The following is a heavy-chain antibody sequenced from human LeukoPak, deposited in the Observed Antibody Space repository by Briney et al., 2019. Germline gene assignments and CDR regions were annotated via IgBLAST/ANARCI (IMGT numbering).Heavy chain of an antibody. Sequence: GGSLRLSCAASGFAFSSCWMHWVRQAPGKGLVWVSRINGDGSSTGYADSVKGRFTISRDNAKNSLYLQMSNLRAEDTAVYFCARGGGLDVWGQGATVTVSS. CDR1: GFAFSSCW. V-gene: IGHV3-74*01. D-gene: IGHD3-16*01. CDR2: INGDGSST. CDR3: ARGGGLDV. J-gene: IGHJ6*02.